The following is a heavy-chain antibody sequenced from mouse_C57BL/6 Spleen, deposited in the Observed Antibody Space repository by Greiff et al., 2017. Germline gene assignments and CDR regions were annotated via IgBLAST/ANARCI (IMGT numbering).Heavy chain of an antibody. CDR3: ARDDGSWFAY. D-gene: IGHD2-3*01. V-gene: IGHV1-64*01. CDR1: GYPFTSYW. J-gene: IGHJ3*01. CDR2: IHPNSGST. Sequence: QVQLQQPGAELVKPGASVKLSCKASGYPFTSYWMHWVKQRPGQGLEWIGMIHPNSGSTNYNEKFKSKATLTVDKSSSTAYMQLSSLTSEDSAVYYCARDDGSWFAYWGQGTLVTVSA.